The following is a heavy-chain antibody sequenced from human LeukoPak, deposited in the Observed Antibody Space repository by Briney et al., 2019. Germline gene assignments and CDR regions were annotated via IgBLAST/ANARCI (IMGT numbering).Heavy chain of an antibody. D-gene: IGHD4-23*01. J-gene: IGHJ4*02. CDR1: GFTFSSYG. CDR3: ASESPLYYGGNSEF. V-gene: IGHV3-33*01. Sequence: PGRSLRLSCAASGFTFSSYGMHWVRQAPGKGLEWVAVIWYDGSNKYYADSVKGRFTISRDNSKNTLYLQMNSLRADDTAVYYCASESPLYYGGNSEFWGQGTLVTVSS. CDR2: IWYDGSNK.